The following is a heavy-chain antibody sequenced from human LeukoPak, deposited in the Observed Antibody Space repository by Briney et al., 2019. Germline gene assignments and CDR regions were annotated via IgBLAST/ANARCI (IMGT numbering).Heavy chain of an antibody. V-gene: IGHV1-69*13. CDR1: GYTFTSYG. J-gene: IGHJ4*02. Sequence: GASVKVSCKASGYTFTSYGISWVRQAPGQGLEWMGGIIPIFGAANYAQKFQGRVTITADESTSTAYMELSSLRSEDTAVYYCARDLTGSGWDFDYWGQGTLVTVSS. CDR2: IIPIFGAA. CDR3: ARDLTGSGWDFDY. D-gene: IGHD6-19*01.